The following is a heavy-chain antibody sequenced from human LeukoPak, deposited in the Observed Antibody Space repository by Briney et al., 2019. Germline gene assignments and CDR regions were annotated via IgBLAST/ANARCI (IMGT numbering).Heavy chain of an antibody. CDR1: GFTFSSYS. Sequence: GGSLRLSCAASGFTFSSYSMNWVRQAPGKGLEWVSSISSSSSYIYYADSVKGRFTISRDNAKNSLYLQMNSLRAEDTAVYYCGKDQRYNWNGSRYYYYYYMDVWGKGTTVTVSS. CDR3: GKDQRYNWNGSRYYYYYYMDV. CDR2: ISSSSSYI. D-gene: IGHD1-20*01. J-gene: IGHJ6*03. V-gene: IGHV3-21*01.